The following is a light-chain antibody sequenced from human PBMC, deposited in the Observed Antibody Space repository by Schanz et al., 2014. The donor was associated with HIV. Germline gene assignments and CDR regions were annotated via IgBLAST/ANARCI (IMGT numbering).Light chain of an antibody. CDR3: ATWDDSLSRYV. V-gene: IGLV1-47*01. J-gene: IGLJ1*01. CDR1: SSNIGSNY. CDR2: RNT. Sequence: QSVLTQPPSASETPGQRVTISCSGSSSNIGSNYIYWYQQLPGTAPKLLIYRNTQRPSGVPDRFSGSKSGTSASLAISGLRSEDEADYYCATWDDSLSRYVFGTGTKLTVL.